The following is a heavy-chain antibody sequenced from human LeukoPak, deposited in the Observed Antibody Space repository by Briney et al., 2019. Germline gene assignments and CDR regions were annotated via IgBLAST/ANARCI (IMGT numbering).Heavy chain of an antibody. CDR3: ARGYYDSSGYYGY. D-gene: IGHD3-22*01. V-gene: IGHV3-30*04. CDR1: GFTFSSYA. J-gene: IGHJ4*02. CDR2: ISYDGSNK. Sequence: GRSLRLSWAASGFTFSSYAMHWVRQAPGKGLEWVAVISYDGSNKYYADSVKGRFTISRDNSKNTLYLQMNSLRAEDTAVYYCARGYYDSSGYYGYWGQGTLVTVSS.